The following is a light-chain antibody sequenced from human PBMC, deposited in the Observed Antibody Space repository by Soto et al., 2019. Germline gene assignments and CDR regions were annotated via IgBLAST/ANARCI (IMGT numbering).Light chain of an antibody. CDR1: QSVSSSQ. CDR2: DAS. Sequence: EIVLTQSPGTLSLSPGERDTLSCRASQSVSSSQLAWYQQKPGQAPRLLIYDASSRATGIPDRFSGSGSGTDFTLTISRLEPEDCAVYHCQLYGSSPPWTFGQGTKVEIK. J-gene: IGKJ1*01. CDR3: QLYGSSPPWT. V-gene: IGKV3-20*01.